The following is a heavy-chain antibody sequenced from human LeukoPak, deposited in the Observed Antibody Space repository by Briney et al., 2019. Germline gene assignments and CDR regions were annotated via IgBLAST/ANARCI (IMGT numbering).Heavy chain of an antibody. CDR3: ARGIYLSWYFDY. J-gene: IGHJ4*02. CDR1: GYTFTGYY. D-gene: IGHD3-16*02. Sequence: ASVKVSCKASGYTFTGYYMHWVRQAPGQGLEWMGWINPNSGGTNYAQKFQGRVTMARDTSISTAYMELSRLRSDDTAVYYCARGIYLSWYFDYWGQGTLVTVSS. V-gene: IGHV1-2*02. CDR2: INPNSGGT.